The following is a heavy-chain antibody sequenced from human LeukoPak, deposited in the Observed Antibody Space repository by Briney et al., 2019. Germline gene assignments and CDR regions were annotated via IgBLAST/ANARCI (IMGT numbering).Heavy chain of an antibody. CDR1: GFTFSSYE. CDR2: ISSSGSTI. CDR3: ARDADPGIAVADLDY. Sequence: GGSLRLSCAASGFTFSSYEMNWVRQAPGKWLEWVSYISSSGSTIYYADSVKGRLTISRDNAKNSLCLQMNSLRAEDTAVYYCARDADPGIAVADLDYWGQGTLVTVSS. D-gene: IGHD6-19*01. J-gene: IGHJ4*02. V-gene: IGHV3-48*03.